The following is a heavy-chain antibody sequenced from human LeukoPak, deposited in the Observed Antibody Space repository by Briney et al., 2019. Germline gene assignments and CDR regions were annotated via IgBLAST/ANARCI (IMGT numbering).Heavy chain of an antibody. CDR2: ISGSGGST. J-gene: IGHJ4*02. CDR3: AKGGWPQPFDY. CDR1: GFTFSSYA. V-gene: IGHV3-23*01. Sequence: GRSLRLSCAASGFTFSSYAMNWVRQAPGKGLEWVSAISGSGGSTYYADSVKGRFTISRDNSKNTLYLQMNSLRAEDTAVYYCAKGGWPQPFDYWGQGTLVTVSS. D-gene: IGHD2-15*01.